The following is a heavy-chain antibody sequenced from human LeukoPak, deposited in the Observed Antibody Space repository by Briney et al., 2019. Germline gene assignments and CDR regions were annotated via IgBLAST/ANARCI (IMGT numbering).Heavy chain of an antibody. CDR1: GFTFCTYA. J-gene: IGHJ4*02. CDR2: IRGSDGRT. D-gene: IGHD4-17*01. CDR3: AKDVYGDYGALDY. V-gene: IGHV3-23*01. Sequence: GGSLRLSCTASGFTFCTYALSWVRPAPGKGLEWVSNIRGSDGRTYYADSVKGRFTISRDNSKNTLYLQMNSLRAEDTAVDYCAKDVYGDYGALDYWGQGTLVTVSS.